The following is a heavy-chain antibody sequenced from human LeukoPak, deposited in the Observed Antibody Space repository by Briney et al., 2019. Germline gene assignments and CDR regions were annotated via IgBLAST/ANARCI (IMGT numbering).Heavy chain of an antibody. CDR1: GYSISSGYY. Sequence: SETLSLTCTVSGYSISSGYYWGWIRQPPGKGLEWIGSIYHSGSTYYNPSLKSRVTISVDTSKNQFSLKLSSVTAADTAVYYCARQTTADTAMDDALDYWGQGTLVTVSS. CDR2: IYHSGST. J-gene: IGHJ4*02. V-gene: IGHV4-38-2*02. D-gene: IGHD5-18*01. CDR3: ARQTTADTAMDDALDY.